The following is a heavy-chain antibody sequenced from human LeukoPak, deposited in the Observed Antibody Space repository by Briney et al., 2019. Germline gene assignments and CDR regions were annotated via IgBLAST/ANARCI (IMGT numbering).Heavy chain of an antibody. CDR1: GYTFTSYG. J-gene: IGHJ5*02. Sequence: ASVKVSCKASGYTFTSYGISWVRQAPGQGLEWMGWISAYNGNTNYAQKLQGRVTMTTDTSTSTAYMELRSLRSDDTAVYYCARNGRDYYDFWSGYHGWFDPWGQGTLVTVSS. D-gene: IGHD3-3*01. V-gene: IGHV1-18*01. CDR3: ARNGRDYYDFWSGYHGWFDP. CDR2: ISAYNGNT.